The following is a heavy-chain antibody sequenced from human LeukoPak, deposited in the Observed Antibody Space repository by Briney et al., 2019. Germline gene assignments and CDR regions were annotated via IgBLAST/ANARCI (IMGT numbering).Heavy chain of an antibody. V-gene: IGHV3-30*03. Sequence: GGSLRLSCAASGFTFSSYGMHWVRQAPGKGLEWVAVISYDGSNKYCADSVKGRFTISRDNSKNTLYLQMNSLRAEDTAVYYCARDSSAHFDYWGQGTLVTVSS. CDR3: ARDSSAHFDY. CDR2: ISYDGSNK. CDR1: GFTFSSYG. J-gene: IGHJ4*02.